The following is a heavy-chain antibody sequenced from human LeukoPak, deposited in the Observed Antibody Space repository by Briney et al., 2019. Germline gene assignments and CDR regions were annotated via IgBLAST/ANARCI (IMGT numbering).Heavy chain of an antibody. V-gene: IGHV7-4-1*02. CDR3: ARGGDYGDCVFDY. CDR2: INTNTGNP. CDR1: GYTFSNYA. Sequence: ASVKVSCKASGYTFSNYAMNWVRQAPGQGLEWMGWINTNTGNPTYAQGFTGRFVLSLDTSVSTAYLQISSLKAEDTAVYYCARGGDYGDCVFDYWGQGTLVTVSS. D-gene: IGHD4-17*01. J-gene: IGHJ4*02.